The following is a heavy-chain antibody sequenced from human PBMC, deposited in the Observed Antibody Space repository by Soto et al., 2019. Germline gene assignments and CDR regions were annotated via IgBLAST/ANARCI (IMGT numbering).Heavy chain of an antibody. CDR3: ARGGGWVGEASFDS. D-gene: IGHD3-10*01. Sequence: QVQLEQSGAEVKKPGASVKVSCKTSGYTFTSYTLHWVRQAPGQGLEWMGWINAGNGREKYSQRFQDRVSLSTDKSATPAYRELKSPRSEDTAMYYCARGGGWVGEASFDSWGQGTLVTVSS. CDR2: INAGNGRE. V-gene: IGHV1-3*01. CDR1: GYTFTSYT. J-gene: IGHJ4*02.